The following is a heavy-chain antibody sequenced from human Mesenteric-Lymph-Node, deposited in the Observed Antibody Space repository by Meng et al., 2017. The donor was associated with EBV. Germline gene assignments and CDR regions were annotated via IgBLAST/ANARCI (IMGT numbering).Heavy chain of an antibody. CDR1: GYTFTSYP. J-gene: IGHJ2*01. CDR2: INTNTGNP. CDR3: ARKVGISSAKWYIDV. Sequence: QGKLVQAGFELKKPGASVKVSCTASGYTFTSYPMNWVRQAPGQGLEWMGGINTNTGNPTYAQGFTGRFVFSLDSSVSTAYLQISSLKAEDTAVYYCARKVGISSAKWYIDVWGRGTLVTVSS. V-gene: IGHV7-4-1*02. D-gene: IGHD1-26*01.